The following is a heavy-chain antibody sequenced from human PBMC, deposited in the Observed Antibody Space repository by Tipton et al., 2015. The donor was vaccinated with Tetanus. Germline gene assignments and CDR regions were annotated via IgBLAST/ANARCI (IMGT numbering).Heavy chain of an antibody. V-gene: IGHV3-30*03. CDR3: ARVPVAGVGYCSGGNCHYFDY. J-gene: IGHJ4*02. CDR2: ISYDGSNK. D-gene: IGHD2-15*01. CDR1: GFTFSTYG. Sequence: SLRLSCAASGFTFSTYGMHWVRQAPGKGLEWVTVISYDGSNKYYADSVRGRFIISRDNSKNTLYLQMNSLRAEDTAMYYCARVPVAGVGYCSGGNCHYFDYWGQGTLVTVSS.